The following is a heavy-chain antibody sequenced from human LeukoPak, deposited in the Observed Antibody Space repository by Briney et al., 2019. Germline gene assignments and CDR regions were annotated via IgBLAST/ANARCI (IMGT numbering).Heavy chain of an antibody. CDR3: ARGIKRITMVRGVGKYYYMDV. J-gene: IGHJ6*03. CDR1: GYTFTSYD. CDR2: MNPNSGNT. V-gene: IGHV1-8*03. Sequence: GASVKVSCKASGYTFTSYDINWVRQATGQGLEWMGWMNPNSGNTGYAQKFQGRVTITRNTSISTAYMELSSLRSEDTAVYYCARGIKRITMVRGVGKYYYMDVWGKGTTVTVSS. D-gene: IGHD3-10*01.